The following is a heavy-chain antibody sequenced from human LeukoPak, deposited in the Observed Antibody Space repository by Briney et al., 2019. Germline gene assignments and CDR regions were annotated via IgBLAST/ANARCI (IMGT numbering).Heavy chain of an antibody. Sequence: PSETLSLTCTVSGGSISIYYWNWIRQPPGKGLEWIGYIYNSGSSTIYNPSLKSRVTISVDTSKNQFSLKLSSVTAADTAVYYCARCIVGATICAFDIWGQGTMVTVSS. D-gene: IGHD1-26*01. V-gene: IGHV4-59*12. CDR3: ARCIVGATICAFDI. CDR1: GGSISIYY. CDR2: IYNSGSST. J-gene: IGHJ3*02.